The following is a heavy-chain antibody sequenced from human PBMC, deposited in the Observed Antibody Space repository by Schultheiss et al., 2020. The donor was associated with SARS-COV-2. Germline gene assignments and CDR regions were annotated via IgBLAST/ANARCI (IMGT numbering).Heavy chain of an antibody. CDR2: IWYDGSNK. J-gene: IGHJ4*02. D-gene: IGHD2-2*01. CDR3: ARAGYCSSTSCQGFDY. CDR1: GFTFSSYW. V-gene: IGHV3-33*08. Sequence: GGSLRLSCAASGFTFSSYWMHWVRQAPGKGLEWVAVIWYDGSNKYYADSVKGRFTISRDNSKNTLYLQMNSLRAEDTAVYYCARAGYCSSTSCQGFDYWGQGTLVTVSS.